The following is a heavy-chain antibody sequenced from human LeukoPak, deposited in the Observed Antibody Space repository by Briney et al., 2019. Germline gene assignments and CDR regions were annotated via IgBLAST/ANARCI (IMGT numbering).Heavy chain of an antibody. CDR1: GYSISSGYY. J-gene: IGHJ4*02. CDR3: ARAKSIITEVRGAVPGSFDF. D-gene: IGHD3-10*01. CDR2: AYHNGRT. Sequence: SETLSLTCAVSGYSISSGYYWGWIRQSPGKGLEWIGSAYHNGRTYYSPSLKSRVTISVDTSKNQVSLKLSSVTAADTAVYYCARAKSIITEVRGAVPGSFDFWGRGTLVTVSS. V-gene: IGHV4-38-2*01.